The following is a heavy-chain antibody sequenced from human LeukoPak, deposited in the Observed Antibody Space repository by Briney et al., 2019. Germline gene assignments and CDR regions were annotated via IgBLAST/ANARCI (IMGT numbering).Heavy chain of an antibody. V-gene: IGHV3-7*01. Sequence: TGGSLRLSCAASGFTFSSYWMSWVRQAPGKGLEWVANIKQDGSEKYYVDSVKGRFTISRDNSKNTLYLQMNSLRAEDTAVYYCARSIVGYCSSTSCYDYYYYGMDVWGQGTTVTVSS. D-gene: IGHD2-2*01. CDR2: IKQDGSEK. J-gene: IGHJ6*02. CDR3: ARSIVGYCSSTSCYDYYYYGMDV. CDR1: GFTFSSYW.